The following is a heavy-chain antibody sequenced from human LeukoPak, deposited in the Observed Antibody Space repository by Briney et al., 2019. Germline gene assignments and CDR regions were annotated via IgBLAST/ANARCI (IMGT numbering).Heavy chain of an antibody. CDR2: INPNSGGT. D-gene: IGHD3-22*01. CDR1: GGTFTGYY. CDR3: ARGGYYLTTFDY. V-gene: IGHV1-2*02. J-gene: IGHJ4*02. Sequence: ASVKVSCKASGGTFTGYYMHWVRQATGQGLEWMGWINPNSGGTNYEQQFQGRVTMTRDTSISTAYMELSRLRSDDTAVYYCARGGYYLTTFDYWGQGTLVTVSS.